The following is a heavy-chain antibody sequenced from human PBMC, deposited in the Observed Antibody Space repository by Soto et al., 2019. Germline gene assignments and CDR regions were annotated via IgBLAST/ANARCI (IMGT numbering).Heavy chain of an antibody. CDR3: ARAGSSSWLYYYGMDV. V-gene: IGHV3-30-3*01. CDR2: ISYDGSNK. J-gene: IGHJ6*02. CDR1: GFTLGSFP. D-gene: IGHD6-13*01. Sequence: QVQLVESGGGWVKLGRPLRSSWEASGFTLGSFPRTGVRQAQGRGLEGGEVISYDGSNKYYADSVKGRFTISRDNSKNTLYLQMNSLRAEDTAVYYCARAGSSSWLYYYGMDVWGQGTTVTVSS.